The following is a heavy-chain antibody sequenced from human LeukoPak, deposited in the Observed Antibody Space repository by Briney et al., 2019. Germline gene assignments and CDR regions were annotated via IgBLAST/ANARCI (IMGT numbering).Heavy chain of an antibody. CDR2: ISYDGRKK. CDR1: GFTFSKYG. J-gene: IGHJ4*02. D-gene: IGHD7-27*01. CDR3: VRERGNWGLDE. Sequence: GGSLRLSCAASGFTFSKYGMHWVRQAPGKGLDWVAVISYDGRKKFHANSVKGRFTISRDNSQHTLYLQMNSLSVEDTAVYYCVRERGNWGLDEWGQGTLVSVSS. V-gene: IGHV3-30*19.